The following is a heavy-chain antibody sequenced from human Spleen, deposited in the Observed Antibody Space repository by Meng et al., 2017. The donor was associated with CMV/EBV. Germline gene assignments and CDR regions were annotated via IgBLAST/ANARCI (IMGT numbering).Heavy chain of an antibody. CDR2: IKEDGSEK. V-gene: IGHV3-7*01. D-gene: IGHD2-15*01. CDR3: VKLFDF. CDR1: GFTFSSYG. J-gene: IGHJ4*02. Sequence: GESLKISCAASGFTFSSYGMHWVRQAPGKGLEWVANIKEDGSEKYYVDSVKGRFTISRDNAKNSLYLQMNSLSAEDTAVYYCVKLFDFWGQGTLVTVSS.